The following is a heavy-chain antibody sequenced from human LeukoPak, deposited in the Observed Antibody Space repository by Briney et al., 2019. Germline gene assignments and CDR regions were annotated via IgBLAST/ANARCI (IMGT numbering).Heavy chain of an antibody. V-gene: IGHV1-69*05. CDR2: IIPIFGTA. D-gene: IGHD2-2*01. Sequence: ASVKVSCKASGGTFSSYAISWVRQAPGQGLEWMGGIIPIFGTANYAQKFQGRVTITTDESTSTAYMELSSLRSEDTAVYYCASCVVPAAKVVLWFDPWGQGTLVTVSS. J-gene: IGHJ5*02. CDR3: ASCVVPAAKVVLWFDP. CDR1: GGTFSSYA.